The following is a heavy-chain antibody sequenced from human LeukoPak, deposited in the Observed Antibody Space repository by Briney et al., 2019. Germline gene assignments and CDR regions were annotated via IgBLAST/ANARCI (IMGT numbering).Heavy chain of an antibody. CDR2: TSTDGTIQ. CDR1: GFTFRGYS. V-gene: IGHV3-30-3*01. J-gene: IGHJ4*02. D-gene: IGHD3-3*01. CDR3: ARHRGPRLEWGYFDY. Sequence: GGSLRLSCAASGFTFRGYSMHWVRLAPGKGQEWVAVTSTDGTIQYHAGSVKGRFTISRDNSKNTLYLQMNSLRVEDTAVYHCARHRGPRLEWGYFDYWGEGTLVTVSS.